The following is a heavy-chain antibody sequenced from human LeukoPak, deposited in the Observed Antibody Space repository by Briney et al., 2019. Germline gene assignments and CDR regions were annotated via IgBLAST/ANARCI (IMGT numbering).Heavy chain of an antibody. CDR2: INTKTGNP. D-gene: IGHD6-13*01. J-gene: IGHJ3*01. Sequence: ASVKVSCKASGYTFSRSGLSWVRQAPGQGLEWMGWINTKTGNPMYAQGFTGRFVFSLDTSVSTAYLQISSLKAEDTAVYYCARTIAVPGSDAFDLWGQGTMVTVSS. CDR1: GYTFSRSG. CDR3: ARTIAVPGSDAFDL. V-gene: IGHV7-4-1*02.